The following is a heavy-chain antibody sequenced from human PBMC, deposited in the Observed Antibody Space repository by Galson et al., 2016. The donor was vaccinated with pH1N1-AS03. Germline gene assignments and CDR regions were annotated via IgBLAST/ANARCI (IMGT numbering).Heavy chain of an antibody. D-gene: IGHD3-10*01. V-gene: IGHV6-1*01. J-gene: IGHJ4*01. Sequence: CAISGDSVSSNTAAWNWIRLSPSRGLEWLGRTYYRSKWYTDYGLSVERRLTITSDTSKNLISLQLNSLTPEDSAIYYCGRVRSVTSIWYGPIDYWGHGTRVTGSS. CDR1: GDSVSSNTAA. CDR3: GRVRSVTSIWYGPIDY. CDR2: TYYRSKWYT.